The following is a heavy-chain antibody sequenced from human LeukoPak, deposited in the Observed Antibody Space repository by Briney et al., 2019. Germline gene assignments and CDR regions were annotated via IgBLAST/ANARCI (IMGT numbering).Heavy chain of an antibody. CDR2: IIPILGIA. J-gene: IGHJ4*02. D-gene: IGHD3-22*01. V-gene: IGHV1-69*04. CDR1: GGTFSSYA. CDR3: ARAVYDSSGYYYVFDY. Sequence: SVKVSCKASGGTFSSYAISWVRQAPGQGLEWMVRIIPILGIANYAQKFQGRVTITADKSTSTAYMELSSLRSEDTAVYYCARAVYDSSGYYYVFDYWGQGTLVTVSS.